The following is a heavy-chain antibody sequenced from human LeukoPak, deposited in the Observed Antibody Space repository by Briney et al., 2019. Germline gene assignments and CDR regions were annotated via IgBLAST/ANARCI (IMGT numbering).Heavy chain of an antibody. J-gene: IGHJ4*02. D-gene: IGHD3-22*01. CDR1: GYTFTCYY. Sequence: ASVKVSCKASGYTFTCYYMHWVRQAPGQGLEWMGRINPNSGGTNYAQKFQGRVTMTRDTSISTAYMELSRLRSDDTAVYYCATLYYYDSSGLSDYWGQGTLVTVSS. CDR3: ATLYYYDSSGLSDY. V-gene: IGHV1-2*06. CDR2: INPNSGGT.